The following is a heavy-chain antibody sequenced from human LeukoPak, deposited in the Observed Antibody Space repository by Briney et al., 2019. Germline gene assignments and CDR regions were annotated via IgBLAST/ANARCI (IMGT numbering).Heavy chain of an antibody. CDR3: ARDLDGVSFDY. D-gene: IGHD1-1*01. V-gene: IGHV3-11*06. J-gene: IGHJ4*02. CDR1: GFTFSHYY. CDR2: ISPSSSYT. Sequence: PGGPLRLSCAASGFTFSHYYESWIRQAPGKGPEGVSYISPSSSYTNHADSVKGQITISRDNAKNSLYLQMNSLRAEDTAVYYCARDLDGVSFDYWGQGTLVSVSS.